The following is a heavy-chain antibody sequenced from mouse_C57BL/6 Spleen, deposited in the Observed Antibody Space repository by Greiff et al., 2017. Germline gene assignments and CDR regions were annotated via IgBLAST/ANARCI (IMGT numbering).Heavy chain of an antibody. CDR2: IHPSDSET. CDR1: GYTFTSYW. V-gene: IGHV1-52*01. J-gene: IGHJ4*01. D-gene: IGHD2-4*01. Sequence: VKLQQPGAELVRPGSSVTLSCKASGYTFTSYWMHWVKQRPIQGLEWIGNIHPSDSETQYNQKFNEKATLTVDTSSSTAYRQLSSLTSADSAVYYCARSDYDGVYAMDYWGQGTSVTFSS. CDR3: ARSDYDGVYAMDY.